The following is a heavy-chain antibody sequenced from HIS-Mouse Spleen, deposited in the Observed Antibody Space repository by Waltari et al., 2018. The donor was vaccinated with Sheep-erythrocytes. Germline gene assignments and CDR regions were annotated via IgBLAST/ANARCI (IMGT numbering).Heavy chain of an antibody. V-gene: IGHV3-30*04. J-gene: IGHJ4*02. CDR2: ISYDGSNK. CDR1: GFTFSSYA. D-gene: IGHD1-26*01. Sequence: QVQLVESGGGVVQPGRSLRLSCAASGFTFSSYAMHWVRQAPGKGLGWGAVISYDGSNKYYADSVKGRFTISRDNSKNTLYLQMNSLRAEDTAVYYCARVSAGELKYYFDYWGQGTLVTVSS. CDR3: ARVSAGELKYYFDY.